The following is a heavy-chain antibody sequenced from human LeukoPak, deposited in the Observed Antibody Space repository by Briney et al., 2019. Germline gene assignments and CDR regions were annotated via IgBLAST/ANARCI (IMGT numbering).Heavy chain of an antibody. J-gene: IGHJ4*02. CDR3: ARGGVAVADY. CDR2: INHSGST. D-gene: IGHD6-19*01. Sequence: SETLSLTCAVYGGSFSGYYWSWIRQPPGKGLEWIGEINHSGSTNYNPSLKSRVTISVDTSKNQFSLKLSSVTAADTAVYYCARGGVAVADYWGQGTLVTVSS. CDR1: GGSFSGYY. V-gene: IGHV4-34*01.